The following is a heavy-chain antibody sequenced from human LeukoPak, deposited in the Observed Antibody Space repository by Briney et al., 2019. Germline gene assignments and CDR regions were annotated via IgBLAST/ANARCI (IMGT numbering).Heavy chain of an antibody. CDR2: IYYSGST. CDR1: GGSFSGYY. J-gene: IGHJ3*01. V-gene: IGHV4-34*01. Sequence: SETLSLTCAVYGGSFSGYYWSWIRQPPGKGLEWIGSIYYSGSTYYNPSLKSRVTISVDTSKNQFFLSLRSVTAADTAVYYCAGLRKRGGTFDLWGQGTVVTVSS. CDR3: AGLRKRGGTFDL. D-gene: IGHD6-25*01.